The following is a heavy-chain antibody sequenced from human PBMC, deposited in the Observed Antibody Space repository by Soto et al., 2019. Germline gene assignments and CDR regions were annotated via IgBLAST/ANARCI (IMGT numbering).Heavy chain of an antibody. J-gene: IGHJ6*01. CDR3: ASGRGMVRGVTHYYGMDV. Sequence: QVQLQESGPGLVKPSETLSLTCTVSGGSISSYYWSWIRQPPGKGLEWIGYIYYSGSTNYNPSLKSRVTISVDTSKNQCSLKLSSVTAADTAVYYCASGRGMVRGVTHYYGMDVWGQETTVTVSS. V-gene: IGHV4-59*08. D-gene: IGHD3-10*01. CDR1: GGSISSYY. CDR2: IYYSGST.